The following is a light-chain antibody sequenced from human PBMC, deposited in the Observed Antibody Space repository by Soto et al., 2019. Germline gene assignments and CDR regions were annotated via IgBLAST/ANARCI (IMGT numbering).Light chain of an antibody. CDR1: QSVSSN. CDR3: QQYNNWPPLT. CDR2: GAS. V-gene: IGKV3-15*01. Sequence: EIVMTQSPATLSVSPGERATLSCRASQSVSSNLAWYQQKPGQAPRVLIYGASTRATVIPARFSGSGSGTEFTLTISSLQSEDFAVYYCQQYNNWPPLTFGGGTKVEIK. J-gene: IGKJ4*01.